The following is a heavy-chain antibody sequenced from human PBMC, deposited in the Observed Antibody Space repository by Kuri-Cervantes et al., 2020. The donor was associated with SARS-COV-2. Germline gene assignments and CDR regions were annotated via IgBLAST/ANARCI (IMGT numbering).Heavy chain of an antibody. D-gene: IGHD2-21*01. CDR3: ARLPVSGDHYFDY. CDR2: IIPILSIT. Sequence: SVKVSCKASGGTFRNYAISWVRQAPGQGLEWMGRIIPILSITNYAQKFHDRVTFSADKSTTTVYMELSSLRSEDTAVYYCARLPVSGDHYFDYWGQGTPVTVSS. CDR1: GGTFRNYA. J-gene: IGHJ4*02. V-gene: IGHV1-69*04.